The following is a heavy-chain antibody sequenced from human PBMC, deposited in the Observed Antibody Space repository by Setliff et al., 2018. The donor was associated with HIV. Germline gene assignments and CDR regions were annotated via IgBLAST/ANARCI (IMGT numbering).Heavy chain of an antibody. J-gene: IGHJ4*02. D-gene: IGHD1-26*01. CDR3: ATWKVGATHYFDY. CDR2: FDPEDGET. Sequence: ASVTVSCKVSGYTLTELSMHWVRQAPGKGLEWMGGFDPEDGETIYVQKFQGRVTVTEDTSTDTAYMELSSLRSEDTAVYYCATWKVGATHYFDYWGQGTLVTVSS. CDR1: GYTLTELS. V-gene: IGHV1-24*01.